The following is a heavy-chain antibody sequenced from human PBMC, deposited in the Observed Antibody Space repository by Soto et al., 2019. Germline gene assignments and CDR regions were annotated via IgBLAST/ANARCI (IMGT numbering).Heavy chain of an antibody. CDR3: ARLSIPDTFDY. Sequence: QLQLQESGPGLVKPSETLSLTCTVSGGSISSSSYYWGWIRQPPGKGLEWIGSIYYSGYTYYNPSLKSRVTISVDTSKNQFSLKLSSVTAADTAVCYCARLSIPDTFDYWGQGTLVTVSS. J-gene: IGHJ4*02. V-gene: IGHV4-39*01. CDR1: GGSISSSSYY. D-gene: IGHD3-9*01. CDR2: IYYSGYT.